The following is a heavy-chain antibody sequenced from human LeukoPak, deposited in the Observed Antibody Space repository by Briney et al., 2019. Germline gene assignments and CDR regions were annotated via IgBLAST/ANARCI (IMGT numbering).Heavy chain of an antibody. CDR3: AAIIAAAGTGWFDP. Sequence: KPSETLSLTCSVSGDSISNNLWSWIRQSPGKGLEWIGYTYYSGSTNYNPSLKSRVTISVDTSKNQFSLKLSSVTAADTAVYYCAAIIAAAGTGWFDPWGQGTLVTVSS. CDR2: TYYSGST. V-gene: IGHV4-59*01. D-gene: IGHD6-13*01. CDR1: GDSISNNL. J-gene: IGHJ5*02.